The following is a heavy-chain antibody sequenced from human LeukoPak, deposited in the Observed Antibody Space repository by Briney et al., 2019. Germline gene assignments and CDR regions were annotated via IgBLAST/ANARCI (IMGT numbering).Heavy chain of an antibody. J-gene: IGHJ4*02. Sequence: SETLSLTCVVSTRSISDGYYWGWIRPPPGKGLEWIGSIYQSGSTYYNPSLKSRVTISVDTSKNQFSLKLSSVTAADTGVYYCHGYLEPVYCSRTNCYAGYYFDYWGQGTLVTVSS. V-gene: IGHV4-38-2*01. D-gene: IGHD2-2*01. CDR1: TRSISDGYY. CDR3: HGYLEPVYCSRTNCYAGYYFDY. CDR2: IYQSGST.